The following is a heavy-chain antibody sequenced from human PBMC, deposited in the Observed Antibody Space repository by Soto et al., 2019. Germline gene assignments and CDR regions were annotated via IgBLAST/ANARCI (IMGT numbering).Heavy chain of an antibody. CDR2: INHSGST. V-gene: IGHV4-34*01. CDR1: GGSFSWYY. J-gene: IGHJ6*02. CDR3: ARGKLPDYYYYGTDV. Sequence: PSETLSLTCAVYGGSFSWYYWSWSRQPTGKGLEWIGEINHSGSTNYNPSLKSRVTISVDTSKNQFSLKLSSVTAADTAVYYCARGKLPDYYYYGTDVWGQGTTVPV.